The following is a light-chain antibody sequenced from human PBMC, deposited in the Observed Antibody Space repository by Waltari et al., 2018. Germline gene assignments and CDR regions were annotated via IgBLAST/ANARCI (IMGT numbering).Light chain of an antibody. J-gene: IGLJ2*01. CDR2: RNN. CDR1: SSNIGSNY. V-gene: IGLV1-47*01. Sequence: QFVLTQPPSASGTPGQRVTISCSGSSSNIGSNYVYWYQQLPGTAPKLLIYRNNQRPSGVPDRFSGSKSATSASLAISGLRSEDEADYYCAAWDDSLSGVVFGGGTKLTVL. CDR3: AAWDDSLSGVV.